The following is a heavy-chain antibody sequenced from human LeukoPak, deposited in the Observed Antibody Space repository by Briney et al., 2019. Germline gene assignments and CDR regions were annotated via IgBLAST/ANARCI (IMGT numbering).Heavy chain of an antibody. D-gene: IGHD3/OR15-3a*01. J-gene: IGHJ4*02. V-gene: IGHV3-23*01. CDR2: ISGSDDRT. CDR3: AKVQRSDFNMNFDS. Sequence: GGSLRLSCAASGFTFSSYVMNWLRQAPGEGLEWVSTISGSDDRTFYADSVKGRFTISRDNSKNTVYLQMNGLRAGDTAVYYCAKVQRSDFNMNFDSWGQGTLVTVSS. CDR1: GFTFSSYV.